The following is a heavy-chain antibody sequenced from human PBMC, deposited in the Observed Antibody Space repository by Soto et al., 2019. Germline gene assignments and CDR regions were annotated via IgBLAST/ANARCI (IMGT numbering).Heavy chain of an antibody. D-gene: IGHD2-2*01. Sequence: QVQLVQSGAEVKTPGASVRVSCKASGYTFTGYYIHRVREAPGQGLEWMGWINPQTGGTSYAQKFQGRVTLSRDTSINTAYLELSRLRFDDAAVYFCARERYQVISDGMDVLGQGTTVTVSS. CDR1: GYTFTGYY. J-gene: IGHJ6*02. CDR2: INPQTGGT. CDR3: ARERYQVISDGMDV. V-gene: IGHV1-2*02.